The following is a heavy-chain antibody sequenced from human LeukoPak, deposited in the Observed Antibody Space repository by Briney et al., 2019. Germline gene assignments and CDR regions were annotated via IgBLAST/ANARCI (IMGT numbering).Heavy chain of an antibody. V-gene: IGHV4-4*07. CDR3: ARTYGDYGYWYFDL. J-gene: IGHJ2*01. D-gene: IGHD4-17*01. Sequence: SETLSLTCTVSGGSISSYYWSWIRQPAGKGLEWIGRIYTSGSTNYNPSLKSRVTMSVDTSKNQFSLKLSSVTAADTAVYHCARTYGDYGYWYFDLWGRGTLVTVSS. CDR2: IYTSGST. CDR1: GGSISSYY.